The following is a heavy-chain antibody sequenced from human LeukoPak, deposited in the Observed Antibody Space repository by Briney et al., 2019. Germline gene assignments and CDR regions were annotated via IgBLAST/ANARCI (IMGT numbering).Heavy chain of an antibody. CDR3: AKELNGIVVVKY. CDR1: GFTFSSYW. J-gene: IGHJ4*02. V-gene: IGHV3-74*01. D-gene: IGHD3-22*01. CDR2: INTDGSST. Sequence: GGSLRLSCAASGFTFSSYWMHWVRQAPGKGLVWVSRINTDGSSTSYADSVKGRFTISRDNSKNTLYLQMNSLRAEDTAVYYCAKELNGIVVVKYWGQGTLVTVSS.